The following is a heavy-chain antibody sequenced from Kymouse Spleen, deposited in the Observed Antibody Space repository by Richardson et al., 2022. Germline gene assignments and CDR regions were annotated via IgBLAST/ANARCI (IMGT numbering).Heavy chain of an antibody. CDR3: AKDQGGTTGFDY. V-gene: IGHV3-30*18. CDR2: ISYDGSNK. D-gene: IGHD1-7*01. Sequence: QVQLVESGGGVVQPGRSLRLSCAASGFTFSSYGMHWVRQAPGKGLEWVAVISYDGSNKYYADSVKGRFTISRDNSKNTLYLQMNSLRAEDTAVYYCAKDQGGTTGFDYWGQGTLVTVSS. J-gene: IGHJ4*02. CDR1: GFTFSSYG.